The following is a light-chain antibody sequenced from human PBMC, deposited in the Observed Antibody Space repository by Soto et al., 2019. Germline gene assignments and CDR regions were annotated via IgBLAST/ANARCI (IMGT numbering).Light chain of an antibody. CDR3: QQYGSSPLT. Sequence: EIGLTQSPGTLSLSPGEKATLSCRASQSVPLSYLAWYQRKSGQAPRLLLYLASSRATGGPDRFSGSGSGTDFTLTISRLEPEDSAVYYCQQYGSSPLTLGGGTKVEIK. CDR1: QSVPLSY. J-gene: IGKJ4*01. V-gene: IGKV3-20*01. CDR2: LAS.